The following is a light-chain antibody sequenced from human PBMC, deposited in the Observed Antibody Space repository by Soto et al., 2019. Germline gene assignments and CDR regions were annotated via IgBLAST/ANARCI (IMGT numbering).Light chain of an antibody. CDR1: QDIIDY. CDR2: DAS. V-gene: IGKV1-33*01. Sequence: DVQMTQSPSSLSASVGDRVTITCQASQDIIDYLNWYQQKPGKAPKLLIYDASNLGTGVPSRFSGSGSGTDFTFTISSLQPEDIATYYCQHYDNLPTFGGGTKVDIK. J-gene: IGKJ4*01. CDR3: QHYDNLPT.